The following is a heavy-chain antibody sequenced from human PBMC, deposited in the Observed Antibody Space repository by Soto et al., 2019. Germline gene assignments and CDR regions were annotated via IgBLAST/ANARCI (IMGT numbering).Heavy chain of an antibody. D-gene: IGHD2-15*01. Sequence: GGSLRLSCAASGFTFSSYAMSWVRQAPGKGLEWVSAISGSGGSTYYADSVKGRFTISRDNSKNTLYLQMNSLRAEDTAVYYCAKSYPVPDSGGSCLDYWGQGTLVTVSS. V-gene: IGHV3-23*01. CDR2: ISGSGGST. CDR1: GFTFSSYA. J-gene: IGHJ4*02. CDR3: AKSYPVPDSGGSCLDY.